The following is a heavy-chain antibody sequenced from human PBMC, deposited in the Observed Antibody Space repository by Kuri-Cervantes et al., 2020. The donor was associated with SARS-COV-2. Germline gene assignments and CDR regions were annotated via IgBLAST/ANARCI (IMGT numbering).Heavy chain of an antibody. CDR2: IKQDGSEK. D-gene: IGHD3-3*01. V-gene: IGHV3-7*05. CDR3: ARSSGVLRFLEWLPADAFDI. J-gene: IGHJ3*02. Sequence: GESLKISCAASGFTFSSYWMSWVRQAPGKGLEWVANIKQDGSEKYYVDSVKGRFTISRDNAKNSLYLQMNSLRAEDTAVYYCARSSGVLRFLEWLPADAFDIWGQGTTVTVSS. CDR1: GFTFSSYW.